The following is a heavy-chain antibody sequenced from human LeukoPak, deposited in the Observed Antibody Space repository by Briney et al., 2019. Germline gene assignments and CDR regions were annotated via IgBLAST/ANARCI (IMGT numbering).Heavy chain of an antibody. J-gene: IGHJ4*02. V-gene: IGHV4-38-2*02. CDR2: IYHNGNT. CDR3: ARVEIAAAGPYFDY. CDR1: TYSISSGYY. Sequence: NTSETLSLTCTVSTYSISSGYYWGWIRQPPGKGLEWIGNIYHNGNTYYNPSLKSRVTISVDTSKKQFSLKLRTATAADAAVYYCARVEIAAAGPYFDYWGQGTLVTVSS. D-gene: IGHD6-13*01.